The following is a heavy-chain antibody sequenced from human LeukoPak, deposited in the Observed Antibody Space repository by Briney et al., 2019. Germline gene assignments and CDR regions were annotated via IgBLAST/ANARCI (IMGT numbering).Heavy chain of an antibody. CDR1: GFTFSSYS. D-gene: IGHD5-12*01. CDR2: ISSSSSYI. J-gene: IGHJ4*02. Sequence: MPGGSLRLSCAASGFTFSSYSMNWVRQAPGKGLEWVSSISSSSSYIYYADSVKGRFTISRDNAKNSLYLQMNSLRAEDTAVYSCARDRDGYDFDYWGQGTLVTVSS. CDR3: ARDRDGYDFDY. V-gene: IGHV3-21*01.